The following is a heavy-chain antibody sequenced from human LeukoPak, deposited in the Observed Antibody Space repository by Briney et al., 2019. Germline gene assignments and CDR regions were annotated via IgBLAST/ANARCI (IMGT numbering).Heavy chain of an antibody. CDR3: ARDTYDFWSGYYFDY. CDR2: ISSSGSTI. D-gene: IGHD3-3*01. Sequence: GGSLRLSCAASGFTFSDYYMSWIRQAPGKGLEWVSYISSSGSTIYYADSVKGRFTISRDNAKNSLYLQMNSLRAEDTAVYYCARDTYDFWSGYYFDYWGQGTLVTASS. V-gene: IGHV3-11*04. J-gene: IGHJ4*02. CDR1: GFTFSDYY.